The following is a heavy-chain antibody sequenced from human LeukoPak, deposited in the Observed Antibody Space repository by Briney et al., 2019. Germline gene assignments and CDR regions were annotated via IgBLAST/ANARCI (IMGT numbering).Heavy chain of an antibody. CDR1: GDSVSSNSAA. Sequence: SQTLSLTCAISGDSVSSNSAAWNWIRQSPSRGLEWLGRTYYRSKWYNDYAVSVKSRITINPDTSKNQFSLQLNSVTAADTAVYYCARRVHYYDTSGYSYYFDYWGQGTLVTVSS. CDR3: ARRVHYYDTSGYSYYFDY. D-gene: IGHD3-22*01. CDR2: TYYRSKWYN. J-gene: IGHJ4*02. V-gene: IGHV6-1*01.